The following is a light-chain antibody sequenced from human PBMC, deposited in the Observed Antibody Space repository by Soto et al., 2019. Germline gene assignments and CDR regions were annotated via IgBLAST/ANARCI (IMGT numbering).Light chain of an antibody. CDR3: QQARYFPLA. CDR1: QDIISW. Sequence: DVQRTQSPSSVSASVGDRVTVTCRASQDIISWLVWYQQQPGKAPKLLISSASSLQSGVPSRCSGSGSGTDFTLTSTSLQPEYFATYYWQQARYFPLAFGQGTKVEIK. V-gene: IGKV1-12*01. CDR2: SAS. J-gene: IGKJ1*01.